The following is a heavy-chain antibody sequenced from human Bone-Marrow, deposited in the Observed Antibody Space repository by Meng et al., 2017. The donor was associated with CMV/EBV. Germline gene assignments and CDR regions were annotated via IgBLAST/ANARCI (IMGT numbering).Heavy chain of an antibody. J-gene: IGHJ4*02. V-gene: IGHV3-11*04. Sequence: GESLKISCAASGFTFSDYYMSWIRQAPGKGLEWVSYISSSGSTIYYADSVKGRFTISRDNAKNSLYLQMNSLRAEDTAVYYCAREGRDSSMTTIYFDYWGQGTLVTGSS. CDR2: ISSSGSTI. CDR3: AREGRDSSMTTIYFDY. CDR1: GFTFSDYY. D-gene: IGHD2-21*02.